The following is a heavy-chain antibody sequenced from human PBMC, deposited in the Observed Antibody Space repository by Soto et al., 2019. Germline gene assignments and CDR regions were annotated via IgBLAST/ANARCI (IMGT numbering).Heavy chain of an antibody. Sequence: GGSLRLSCAASGFTFSSYAMSWVRQAPGKGLEWVSAISGSGGSTYYADSVKGRFTISRDNSKNTLYLQMNSLRAEDTAVYYCAKDRATMVRGVTPTPYYYGMGVWGQGTTVTVSS. V-gene: IGHV3-23*01. CDR3: AKDRATMVRGVTPTPYYYGMGV. CDR1: GFTFSSYA. D-gene: IGHD3-10*01. J-gene: IGHJ6*02. CDR2: ISGSGGST.